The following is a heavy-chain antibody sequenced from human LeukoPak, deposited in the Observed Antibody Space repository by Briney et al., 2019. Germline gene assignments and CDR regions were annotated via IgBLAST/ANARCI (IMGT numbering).Heavy chain of an antibody. CDR2: INSDGSST. V-gene: IGHV3-74*01. J-gene: IGHJ4*02. CDR1: GFTFSSYW. D-gene: IGHD2/OR15-2a*01. Sequence: GGSLRLSCAASGFTFSSYWMHWVRQAPGKGLVWVSRINSDGSSTSYADSVKGRFTISRDNSKNTLYLQMNSLRVEDTALYYCAKNIGGLDYWGQGTLVTVSS. CDR3: AKNIGGLDY.